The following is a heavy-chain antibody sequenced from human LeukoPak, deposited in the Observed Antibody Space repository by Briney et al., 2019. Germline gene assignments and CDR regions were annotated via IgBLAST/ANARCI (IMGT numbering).Heavy chain of an antibody. CDR3: ARGDFEGYYFDY. CDR2: INHSGST. D-gene: IGHD3-3*01. J-gene: IGHJ4*02. Sequence: SETLSLTCAVYGGTFSGYYWSWIRQPPGKGLEWIGEINHSGSTNYNPSLKSRVTISADTSKNQFSLKVRSMTAADTAVYYCARGDFEGYYFDYWGQGTLVTVSS. V-gene: IGHV4-34*01. CDR1: GGTFSGYY.